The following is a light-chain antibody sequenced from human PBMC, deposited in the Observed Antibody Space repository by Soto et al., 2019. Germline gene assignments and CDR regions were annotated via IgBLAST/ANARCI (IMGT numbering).Light chain of an antibody. CDR2: GAS. CDR3: QQYNNWPLA. Sequence: DIVMTQSPATLPVSPGERATLSCRASQSVSSNLAWYQQKPGQAPRFLIYGASTRATGIPARFSGSGSGTEFTLTISSLQSEDFAVYFCQQYNNWPLAFGQGTRLEI. CDR1: QSVSSN. V-gene: IGKV3-15*01. J-gene: IGKJ5*01.